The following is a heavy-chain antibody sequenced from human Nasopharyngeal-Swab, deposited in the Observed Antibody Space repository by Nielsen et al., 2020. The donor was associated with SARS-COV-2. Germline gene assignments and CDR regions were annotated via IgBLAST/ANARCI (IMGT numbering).Heavy chain of an antibody. V-gene: IGHV4-61*02. D-gene: IGHD6-19*01. CDR1: GGSISSGSYY. Sequence: LRLSCTVSGGSISSGSYYWSWIRQPAGKGLEWIGRIYTSGSTNYNPSLKSRVTISVDTSKNQFSLKLSSVTAADTALYYCARVGTGWAFDYWGQGTLVTVSS. J-gene: IGHJ4*02. CDR2: IYTSGST. CDR3: ARVGTGWAFDY.